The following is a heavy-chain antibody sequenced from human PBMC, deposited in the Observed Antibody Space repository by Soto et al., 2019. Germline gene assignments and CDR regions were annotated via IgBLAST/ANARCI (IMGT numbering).Heavy chain of an antibody. CDR1: GDSISSLY. CDR3: AKSLWDTSGWKTDY. CDR2: IYYSGSI. D-gene: IGHD6-19*01. V-gene: IGHV4-59*01. J-gene: IGHJ4*02. Sequence: QVQLQESGPGLVKPSETLSLTCTVSGDSISSLYWSWIRQPPGKGLEWIGYIYYSGSINYNPSLKRRVTISVAPSKNQFSLRLSSVTAADTAVYYCAKSLWDTSGWKTDYWGQGTLVTVSS.